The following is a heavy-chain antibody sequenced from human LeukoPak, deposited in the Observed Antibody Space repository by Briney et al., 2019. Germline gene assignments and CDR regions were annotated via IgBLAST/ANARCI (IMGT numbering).Heavy chain of an antibody. CDR2: IYPGDSDT. Sequence: GESLKISCKAFGYSFSYAWIAWGRQMPGKGLEWMGIIYPGDSDTRYSPSFQGQVTISADKSISTAYLQWSSLRASDTAMYYCARCGDIAKISSGYFDYWGQGSLVTVSS. CDR3: ARCGDIAKISSGYFDY. J-gene: IGHJ4*02. V-gene: IGHV5-51*01. CDR1: GYSFSYAW. D-gene: IGHD6-19*01.